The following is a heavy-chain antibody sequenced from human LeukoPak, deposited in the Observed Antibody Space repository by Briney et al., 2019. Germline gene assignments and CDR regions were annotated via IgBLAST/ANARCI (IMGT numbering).Heavy chain of an antibody. Sequence: SETLPLTCAVSGGSISSSNWWSWVRQPPGKGLEWIGYIYYSGSTYYNPSLKSRVTISVDTSKNQFSLKLSSVTAADTAVYHCARDRGYSYGPFDYWGQGTLVTVSS. CDR1: GGSISSSNW. J-gene: IGHJ4*02. CDR3: ARDRGYSYGPFDY. D-gene: IGHD5-18*01. V-gene: IGHV4-4*02. CDR2: IYYSGST.